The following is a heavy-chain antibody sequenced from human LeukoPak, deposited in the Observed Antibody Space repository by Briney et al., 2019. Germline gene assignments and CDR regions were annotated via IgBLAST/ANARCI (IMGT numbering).Heavy chain of an antibody. J-gene: IGHJ4*02. CDR2: INHSGST. V-gene: IGHV4-34*01. Sequence: SETLSLTCAVYGGSFSGYYWSWIRQPPGKGLEWIGEINHSGSTNYNPSLKSRVTISVDTSKNQFSLKLSSVTAADTAVYYCARDDPQLVFDYWGQGTLVTVSS. CDR3: ARDDPQLVFDY. D-gene: IGHD6-6*01. CDR1: GGSFSGYY.